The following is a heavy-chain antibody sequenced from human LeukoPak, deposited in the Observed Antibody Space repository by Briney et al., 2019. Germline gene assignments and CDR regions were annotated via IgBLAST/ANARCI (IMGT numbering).Heavy chain of an antibody. V-gene: IGHV3-53*01. J-gene: IGHJ5*02. CDR1: GFTVSNNY. Sequence: PGGSLRLSCAASGFTVSNNYISWVRQAPGKGLEWLSVIYSGVYIDYADSVRGRFTISRDNSKNTLYLQMNSLRAEDTAVYYCVRWVDLWGQGTLVTVSS. CDR2: IYSGVYI. CDR3: VRWVDL. D-gene: IGHD1-26*01.